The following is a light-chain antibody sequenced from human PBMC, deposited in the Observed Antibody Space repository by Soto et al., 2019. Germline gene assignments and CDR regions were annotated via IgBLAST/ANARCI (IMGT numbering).Light chain of an antibody. CDR2: GAS. J-gene: IGKJ4*02. CDR3: QQYNTWSPLT. CDR1: QSVSNN. V-gene: IGKV3-15*01. Sequence: EIVMTQSPATLSVSPGERATLSCRASQSVSNNLAWYQQKTGQAPRLLIYGASTRATGITARFSGSGSGTEFTLTISSLQSEDFAVYYCQQYNTWSPLTFGGGTKVETK.